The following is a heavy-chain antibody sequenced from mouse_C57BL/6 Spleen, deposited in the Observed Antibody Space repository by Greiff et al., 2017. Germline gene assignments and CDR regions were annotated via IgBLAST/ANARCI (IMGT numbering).Heavy chain of an antibody. CDR3: ARGCTTVPFDY. D-gene: IGHD1-1*01. V-gene: IGHV3-6*01. Sequence: EVQLVESGPGLVKPSQSLSLTCSVTGYSITSGYYWNWIRQFPGNKLEWMGYISYDGSNNYNPSLKNRISITRDTSKNQFFLKLNSVTTEDTATYYCARGCTTVPFDYWGQGTTLTVSS. CDR2: ISYDGSN. J-gene: IGHJ2*01. CDR1: GYSITSGYY.